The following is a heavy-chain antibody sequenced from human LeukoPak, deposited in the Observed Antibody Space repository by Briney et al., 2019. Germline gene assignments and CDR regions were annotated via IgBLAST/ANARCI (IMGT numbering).Heavy chain of an antibody. CDR2: ISYDGSNK. D-gene: IGHD3-3*01. J-gene: IGHJ4*02. Sequence: GGSLRLSCAASGFTFSSYAIHWVRQAPGKGLEWVAVISYDGSNKYYADSVKGRFTVSRDKSKNTLYLQMNSLKTEDTAVYYCTTDPPRTYYDFWSGYYIGYWGQGTLVTVSS. V-gene: IGHV3-30-3*01. CDR3: TTDPPRTYYDFWSGYYIGY. CDR1: GFTFSSYA.